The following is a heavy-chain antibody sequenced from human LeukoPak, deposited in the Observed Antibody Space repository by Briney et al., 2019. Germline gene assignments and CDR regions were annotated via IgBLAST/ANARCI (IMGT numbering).Heavy chain of an antibody. V-gene: IGHV1-69*04. Sequence: SVKVSCKASGGTFSSYAISWVRQAPGQGLEWMGRIIPILGIANYAQKFQDRVTITADKSTSTAYMELSSLRSEDTAVYYCARSESPGTYWGVYYGMDVWGQGTTVTVSS. D-gene: IGHD1-1*01. CDR2: IIPILGIA. CDR3: ARSESPGTYWGVYYGMDV. CDR1: GGTFSSYA. J-gene: IGHJ6*02.